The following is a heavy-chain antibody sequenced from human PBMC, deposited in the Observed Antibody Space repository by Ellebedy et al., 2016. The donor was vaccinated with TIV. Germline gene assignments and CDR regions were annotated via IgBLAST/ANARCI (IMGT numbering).Heavy chain of an antibody. J-gene: IGHJ4*02. CDR2: IIPIFGTA. V-gene: IGHV1-69*13. CDR3: ATEGAARYFDY. Sequence: SVKVSXKASGGTFSSYAISWVRQAPGQGLEWMGGIIPIFGTANYAQKFQGRVTITADESTSTAYMELSSLRSEDTAVYYCATEGAARYFDYWGQGTLVTVSS. CDR1: GGTFSSYA. D-gene: IGHD6-6*01.